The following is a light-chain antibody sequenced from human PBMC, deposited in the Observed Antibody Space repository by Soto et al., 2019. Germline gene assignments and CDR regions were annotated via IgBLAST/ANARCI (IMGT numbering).Light chain of an antibody. CDR3: QQLNSYPRS. CDR2: AAS. J-gene: IGKJ1*01. Sequence: IQSTQSPSFLSASVGDRVTITCRAGQGISSYLAWYQQKPGKAPKLLIYAASTLQSGVPSRFSGSGSGTEFTLTISSLQPEDFATYYCQQLNSYPRSFGQGTKVDIK. CDR1: QGISSY. V-gene: IGKV1-9*01.